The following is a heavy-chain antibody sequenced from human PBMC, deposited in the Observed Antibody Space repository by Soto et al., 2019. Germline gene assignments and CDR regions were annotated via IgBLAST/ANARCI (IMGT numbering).Heavy chain of an antibody. CDR1: GGSISSYY. J-gene: IGHJ4*02. D-gene: IGHD3-10*01. V-gene: IGHV4-59*08. Sequence: QVQLLESGPGLVKPSETLSLTCTVSGGSISSYYWSWIRQPPGKGLEWIGYIYSSGSTNYNPSLKSDVTISVDTSKNQSPLTVSSVTAADTAVYYCARRYGGGFDYWGQGTLVNVSS. CDR3: ARRYGGGFDY. CDR2: IYSSGST.